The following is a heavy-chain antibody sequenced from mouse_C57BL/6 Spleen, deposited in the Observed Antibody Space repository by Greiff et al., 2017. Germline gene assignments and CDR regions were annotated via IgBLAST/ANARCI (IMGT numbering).Heavy chain of an antibody. CDR3: AREGNYVFDY. J-gene: IGHJ2*01. CDR1: GFTFSSYA. D-gene: IGHD2-1*01. Sequence: EVQGVESGGGLVKPGGSLKLSCAASGFTFSSYAMSWVRQTPEQRLEWVATISDGGSYTYYPDNVKGRFTISRDNAKNNLYLQMSHLKSEDTAMYYCAREGNYVFDYWGQGTTLTVSS. V-gene: IGHV5-4*01. CDR2: ISDGGSYT.